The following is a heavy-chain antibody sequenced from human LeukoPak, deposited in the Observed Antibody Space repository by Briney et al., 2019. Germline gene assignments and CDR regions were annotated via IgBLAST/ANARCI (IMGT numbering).Heavy chain of an antibody. CDR3: ARVHVSGWHPVSIPLGPHYYYYYGMDV. Sequence: SVKVSCKASGGTFSSYAISWVRQAPGQGLEWMGGIIPIFGTANYAQKFQGRVTITADESTSTACMELSSLRSEDTAVYYCARVHVSGWHPVSIPLGPHYYYYYGMDVWGQGTTVTVSS. J-gene: IGHJ6*02. CDR2: IIPIFGTA. CDR1: GGTFSSYA. D-gene: IGHD6-19*01. V-gene: IGHV1-69*13.